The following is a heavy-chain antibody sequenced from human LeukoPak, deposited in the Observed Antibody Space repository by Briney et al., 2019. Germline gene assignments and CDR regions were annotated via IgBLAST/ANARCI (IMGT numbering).Heavy chain of an antibody. CDR3: ARGRGIAAAGTGYFDY. D-gene: IGHD6-13*01. CDR1: GGSISSYY. CDR2: IYYSGST. J-gene: IGHJ4*02. V-gene: IGHV4-59*01. Sequence: PSETLSLTCTVSGGSISSYYWSWIRQPPGKGLEWTGYIYYSGSTNYNPSLKSRVTISVDTSKNQFSLKLSSVTAADTAVYYCARGRGIAAAGTGYFDYWGQGTLVTVSS.